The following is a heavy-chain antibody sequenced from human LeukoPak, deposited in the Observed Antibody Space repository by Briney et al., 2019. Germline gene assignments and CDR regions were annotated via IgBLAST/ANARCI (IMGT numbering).Heavy chain of an antibody. Sequence: SEALSLTCTVSGGSISSSSYYWGWIRQPPGKGLEWIGSMYDSGRTYYSPSLKSRVTISVDTSKNKFSLKLSSVTAADTAVYYCVRDSSGYYPIFDYWGQGTLVTVSS. CDR2: MYDSGRT. CDR1: GGSISSSSYY. CDR3: VRDSSGYYPIFDY. V-gene: IGHV4-39*07. D-gene: IGHD3-22*01. J-gene: IGHJ4*02.